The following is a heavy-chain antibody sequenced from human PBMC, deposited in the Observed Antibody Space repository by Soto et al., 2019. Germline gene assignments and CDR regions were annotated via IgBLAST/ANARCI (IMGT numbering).Heavy chain of an antibody. CDR2: IGTAGDT. CDR3: ARSQEIGTHFFDS. CDR1: GFTFSGFD. Sequence: GGSLRLSCEASGFTFSGFDMHWVRQPTGKGLEWVSSIGTAGDTYYAVSVKGRFTISRDNAKNSLSLQMNSLRAGDMAVYFCARSQEIGTHFFDSWGQGTQVTVSS. V-gene: IGHV3-13*01. D-gene: IGHD6-13*01. J-gene: IGHJ4*02.